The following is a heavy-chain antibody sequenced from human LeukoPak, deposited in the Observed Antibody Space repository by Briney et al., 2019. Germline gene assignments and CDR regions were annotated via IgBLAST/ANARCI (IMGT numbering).Heavy chain of an antibody. J-gene: IGHJ4*02. CDR1: GGSTSSSSYY. V-gene: IGHV4-39*01. Sequence: SETLSLTCTVSGGSTSSSSYYWGWVRQPPGKGLEWIGSNYYSGSTYYNPSLKSRVTISLDTSKNQFSLKLSSVTAADTAVYYCARQGTDSSSYFDYWGQGTLVTVSS. D-gene: IGHD6-6*01. CDR3: ARQGTDSSSYFDY. CDR2: NYYSGST.